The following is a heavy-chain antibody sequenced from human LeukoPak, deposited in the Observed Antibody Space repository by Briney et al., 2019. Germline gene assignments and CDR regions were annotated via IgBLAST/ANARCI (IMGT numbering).Heavy chain of an antibody. J-gene: IGHJ4*02. V-gene: IGHV1-2*02. CDR2: INPNSGGT. CDR1: GYRFTGYY. D-gene: IGHD1-1*01. Sequence: ASVKVSCKASGYRFTGYYIHWVRQAPGQGLEWMGWINPNSGGTNYAQRFQGRVTMTRDTSISTAYMELSRLTCDDTAVYYCARGALEGYDFWGQGTLVTVSS. CDR3: ARGALEGYDF.